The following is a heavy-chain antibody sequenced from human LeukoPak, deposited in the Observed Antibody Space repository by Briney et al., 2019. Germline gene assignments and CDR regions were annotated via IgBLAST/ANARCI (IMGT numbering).Heavy chain of an antibody. J-gene: IGHJ6*03. V-gene: IGHV4-34*01. CDR1: GGSFSGYL. Sequence: SETLSLTCGVSGGSFSGYLWNWVRQSPGKGLEWIGEINHSGTTNYNPSLKSRVTMSLDRSRNQFSLNLTSVTAADTAVFYCARGVKQLARFYFYMDVWGKGTTVTVSS. CDR2: INHSGTT. CDR3: ARGVKQLARFYFYMDV. D-gene: IGHD3-22*01.